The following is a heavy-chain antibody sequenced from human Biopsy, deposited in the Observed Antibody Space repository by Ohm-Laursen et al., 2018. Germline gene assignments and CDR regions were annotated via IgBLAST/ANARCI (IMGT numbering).Heavy chain of an antibody. CDR3: ARGVPHYDGSGFPLAGYWYFDL. CDR1: GGSIGGGEYY. CDR2: ISYSGTT. D-gene: IGHD3-22*01. V-gene: IGHV4-31*01. J-gene: IGHJ2*01. Sequence: SQTLSLTCTVSGGSIGGGEYYWNWIRQHPGKGLEWIGLISYSGTTFYNPSLESLLTISIDTSKNHFSLNLRSVTAADTAVHYCARGVPHYDGSGFPLAGYWYFDLWGRGTLVTVSS.